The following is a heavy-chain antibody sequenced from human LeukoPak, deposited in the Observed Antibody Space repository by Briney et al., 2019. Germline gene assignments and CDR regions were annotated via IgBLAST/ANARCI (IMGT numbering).Heavy chain of an antibody. V-gene: IGHV4-39*01. CDR1: GVSISSTSHA. CDR2: IYNSGSS. Sequence: SETLSLTCTVSGVSISSTSHAWGWSRQPPGKGLEWLGNIYNSGSSNYSPSLRSRVSISVDTSKNQFSLRLRSVTAADTAVYYCGRDTHLESWGQGILVTVFS. CDR3: GRDTHLES. J-gene: IGHJ4*02.